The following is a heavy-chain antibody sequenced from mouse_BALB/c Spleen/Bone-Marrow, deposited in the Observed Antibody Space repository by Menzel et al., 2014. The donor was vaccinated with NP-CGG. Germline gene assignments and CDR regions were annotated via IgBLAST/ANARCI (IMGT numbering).Heavy chain of an antibody. V-gene: IGHV1S81*02. J-gene: IGHJ2*01. CDR3: TRLSLLRGYFDY. D-gene: IGHD1-2*01. CDR1: GYTFASHY. CDR2: INPNNGGT. Sequence: QVQLKHSGAELVKPGTSVKLSCKASGYTFASHYIYWVKQRPGQGLKWIGEINPNNGGTNFNEKFKSKATLTVDKSSSTAYMQLSSLTSEDSAVYYCTRLSLLRGYFDYWAKAPLSQSPQ.